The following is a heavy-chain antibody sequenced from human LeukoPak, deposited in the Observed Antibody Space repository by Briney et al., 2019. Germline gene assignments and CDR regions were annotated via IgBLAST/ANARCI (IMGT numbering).Heavy chain of an antibody. J-gene: IGHJ3*02. CDR2: IYTSGST. V-gene: IGHV4-4*07. CDR3: ARELYVNSFDI. CDR1: GDSISSSN. Sequence: PSETLSLTCTVSGDSISSSNWSWIRQPAGKGLEWIGRIYTSGSTTYNPSLKSRVTMSVDTSKNQFSLKLSSVTAADTAVYYCARELYVNSFDIWGQGKMVTVSS. D-gene: IGHD2-2*02.